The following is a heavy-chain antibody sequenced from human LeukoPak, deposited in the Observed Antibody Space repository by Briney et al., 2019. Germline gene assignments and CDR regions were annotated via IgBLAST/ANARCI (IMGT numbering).Heavy chain of an antibody. CDR2: ISSSSSYI. CDR3: AKDMVARTYYYYGMDV. CDR1: GFTFSSYS. Sequence: GGSLRLSCAASGFTFSSYSMNWVRQAPGKGLEWVSSISSSSSYIYYADSVKGRFTISRDNAKNSLYLQMNSLRAEDTALYYCAKDMVARTYYYYGMDVWGQGTTVTVSS. V-gene: IGHV3-21*04. D-gene: IGHD3-10*01. J-gene: IGHJ6*02.